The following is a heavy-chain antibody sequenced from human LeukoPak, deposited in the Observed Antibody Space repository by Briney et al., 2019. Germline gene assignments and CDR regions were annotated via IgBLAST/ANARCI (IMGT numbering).Heavy chain of an antibody. CDR2: ISGSGGST. Sequence: GGSLRLSCAASGFTFSGYVMSWVRQAPGKGLEWVSAISGSGGSTYYADSVKGRFTISRDNSKNTLYLQMNSLRAEDTAVYYCAKEGSMIVVVMYYWGQGTLVTVSS. D-gene: IGHD3-22*01. CDR1: GFTFSGYV. CDR3: AKEGSMIVVVMYY. J-gene: IGHJ4*02. V-gene: IGHV3-23*01.